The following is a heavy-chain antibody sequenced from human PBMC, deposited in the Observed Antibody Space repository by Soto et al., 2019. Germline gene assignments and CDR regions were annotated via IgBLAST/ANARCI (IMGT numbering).Heavy chain of an antibody. CDR2: SYYSGST. Sequence: SETLSLTCTVSGGSITNNYWSWIRQSPGKGLEWIGCSYYSGSTSYNPSLRSRVTISIDTSKTQFSLRLRTVTAADTAVYYCARRQNWNNLFDTWGQGTLVTVSS. V-gene: IGHV4-59*08. CDR1: GGSITNNY. J-gene: IGHJ5*02. CDR3: ARRQNWNNLFDT. D-gene: IGHD1-1*01.